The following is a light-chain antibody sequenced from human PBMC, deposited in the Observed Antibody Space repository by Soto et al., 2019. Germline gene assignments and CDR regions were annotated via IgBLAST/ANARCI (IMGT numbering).Light chain of an antibody. CDR3: MQPLQTLFT. Sequence: DIVMTQSPLSLPVTPGEPASISCRSSQSLLHSNGYNYLDWYLQKPGQSPQLLIYLGSNRSSGVPDRFSGSGSGTYFTLKISRVEAEDVGVYYCMQPLQTLFTFGPGTKVDIK. CDR2: LGS. J-gene: IGKJ3*01. CDR1: QSLLHSNGYNY. V-gene: IGKV2-28*01.